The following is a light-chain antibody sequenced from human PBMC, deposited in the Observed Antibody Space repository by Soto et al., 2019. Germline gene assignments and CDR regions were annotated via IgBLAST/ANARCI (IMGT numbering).Light chain of an antibody. CDR1: QSISSW. Sequence: DISISESPAALSASAGDSVTISCRASQSISSWLAWYQQKPGKAPKLLSYDASSFESGVPSRFSGSGSGTKITLTSASLQPDDFATYYCQQLSRYPLTFGGGTKVAIK. J-gene: IGKJ4*01. V-gene: IGKV1-5*01. CDR3: QQLSRYPLT. CDR2: DAS.